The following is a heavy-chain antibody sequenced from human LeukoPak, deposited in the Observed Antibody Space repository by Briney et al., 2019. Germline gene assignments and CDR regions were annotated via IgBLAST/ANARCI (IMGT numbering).Heavy chain of an antibody. CDR2: MYYTGSI. CDR3: ARLPVGVVYTYP. J-gene: IGHJ5*02. Sequence: SETLSLICTVSGGSMYSNTYYWGWVRQPPGKGLEWIATMYYTGSIYYNSSLKSRVTLSLDTSKTQFSLNLTSVTAADTAVYYCARLPVGVVYTYPWGQGTLVTVSS. CDR1: GGSMYSNTYY. D-gene: IGHD5/OR15-5a*01. V-gene: IGHV4-39*01.